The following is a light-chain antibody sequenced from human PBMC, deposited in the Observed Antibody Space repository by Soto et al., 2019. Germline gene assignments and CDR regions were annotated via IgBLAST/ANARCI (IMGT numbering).Light chain of an antibody. CDR2: GAS. CDR3: QQYGSSLGWT. Sequence: ESVLTQSPGTLSLSPGERATLSCRASQSVSSNYLAWYQQKPGQAPRLLIYGASSRATGIPDRFSGSGSGTDFTLTISRLEPEDFAVYYCQQYGSSLGWTFGQGTKVDIK. V-gene: IGKV3-20*01. CDR1: QSVSSNY. J-gene: IGKJ1*01.